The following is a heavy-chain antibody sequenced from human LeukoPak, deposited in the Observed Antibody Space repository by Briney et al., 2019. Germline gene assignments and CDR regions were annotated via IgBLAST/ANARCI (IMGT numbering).Heavy chain of an antibody. CDR2: INPNNGAT. CDR1: GYTFTGYY. Sequence: ASVKVSCKASGYTFTGYYMHWVRQAPGQGLEWMGWINPNNGATNYAQKFQGRVTMTRDTSITTAYMELSRLTSDDTAMYYCASERSPTTVTTYSPYDYWGQGTLVTVSS. D-gene: IGHD4-17*01. V-gene: IGHV1-2*02. CDR3: ASERSPTTVTTYSPYDY. J-gene: IGHJ4*02.